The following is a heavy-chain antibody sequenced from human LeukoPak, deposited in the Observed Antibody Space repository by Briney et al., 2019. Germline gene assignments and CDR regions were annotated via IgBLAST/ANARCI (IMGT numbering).Heavy chain of an antibody. CDR3: AKEGSSWYRYYYYGMDV. J-gene: IGHJ6*02. CDR2: ISYDGSNK. D-gene: IGHD6-13*01. CDR1: GFTFSSYG. Sequence: GGSLRLSCAASGFTFSSYGMHWVRQAPGKGLEWVAVISYDGSNKYYADSVKGRFTISGDNSKNTLYLQMNSLRAEDTAVYYCAKEGSSWYRYYYYGMDVWGQGTTVTVSS. V-gene: IGHV3-30*18.